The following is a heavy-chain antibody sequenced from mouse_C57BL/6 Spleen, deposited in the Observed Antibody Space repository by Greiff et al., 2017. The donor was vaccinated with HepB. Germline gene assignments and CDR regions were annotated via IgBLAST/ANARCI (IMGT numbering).Heavy chain of an antibody. CDR1: GYTFTSYW. V-gene: IGHV1-64*01. D-gene: IGHD2-3*01. Sequence: QVQLQQPGAELVKPGASVKLSCKASGYTFTSYWMHWVKQRPGQGLEWIGIIHPNSGSTNYNEKFKSKATLTVDTSSSTAYMQLSSLTSEDSAVYYCARGEGYYRYYAMDYWGQGTSVTVSS. CDR2: IHPNSGST. CDR3: ARGEGYYRYYAMDY. J-gene: IGHJ4*01.